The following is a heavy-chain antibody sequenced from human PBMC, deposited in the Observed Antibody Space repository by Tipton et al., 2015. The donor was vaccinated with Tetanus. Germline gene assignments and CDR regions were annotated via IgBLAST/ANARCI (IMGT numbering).Heavy chain of an antibody. CDR3: ARSYYDPLTGNYIPYYFDY. V-gene: IGHV4-31*03. J-gene: IGHJ4*02. D-gene: IGHD3-9*01. CDR1: GDSISSGGYY. CDR2: IYSSGTT. Sequence: TLSLTCSVSGDSISSGGYYWSWIRQHPGKGLEWIGYIYSSGTTNYNPSLRSRVTMSVDTSKNQFSLELTSVTAADTAVYYCARSYYDPLTGNYIPYYFDYWGRGSLVTVSS.